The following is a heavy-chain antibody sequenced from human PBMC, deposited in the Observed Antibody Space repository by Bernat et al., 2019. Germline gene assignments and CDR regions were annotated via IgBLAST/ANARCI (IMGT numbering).Heavy chain of an antibody. V-gene: IGHV3-23*04. D-gene: IGHD6-19*01. CDR1: GFTFSSYA. J-gene: IGHJ4*02. CDR3: AKDLGYSSGSEQLDY. Sequence: EVQLVESGGGLVLPGGSLRLSCAASGFTFSSYAMSWVRQAPGKGLEWVSVISGSGGSTYYADSVKGRFTISRDNSKNTLYLQMNSLRAEDTAVYYCAKDLGYSSGSEQLDYWGQGTLVTISS. CDR2: ISGSGGST.